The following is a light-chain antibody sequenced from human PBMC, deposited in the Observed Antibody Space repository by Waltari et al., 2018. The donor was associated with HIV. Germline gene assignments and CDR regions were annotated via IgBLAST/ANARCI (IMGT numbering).Light chain of an antibody. CDR1: QSIYGSY. CDR2: GAS. Sequence: EIVLTQSPGTLSLSPGERATLSCRASQSIYGSYLAWYQQKPGQPPRFLIYGASSRAAGTPDRVSVSGSGTEFTLTISRLEPEDFAVYYCQRYSTSPPYTFGQGTKLENK. J-gene: IGKJ2*01. CDR3: QRYSTSPPYT. V-gene: IGKV3-20*01.